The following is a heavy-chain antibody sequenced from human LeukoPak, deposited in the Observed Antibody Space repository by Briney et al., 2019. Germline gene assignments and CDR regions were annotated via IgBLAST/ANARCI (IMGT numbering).Heavy chain of an antibody. Sequence: PGGSLRLSCAASGFTFSSYWMSWVRQAPGKGLEWVADIKQDGSEKYYVDSVKGRFTISRDNAKNSLYLQMNSLRTEDMALYYCAKGGGGRLIYYYYMDVWGKGTTVTVSS. J-gene: IGHJ6*03. CDR1: GFTFSSYW. CDR2: IKQDGSEK. CDR3: AKGGGGRLIYYYYMDV. V-gene: IGHV3-7*03. D-gene: IGHD3-16*01.